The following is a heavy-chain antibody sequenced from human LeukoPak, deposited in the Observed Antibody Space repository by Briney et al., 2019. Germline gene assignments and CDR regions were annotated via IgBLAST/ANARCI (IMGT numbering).Heavy chain of an antibody. CDR2: ISGSGGST. Sequence: PGGSLRLSCAASGFTFSSYAMSWVRQAPGKGLEWVSAISGSGGSTYYADSVKGRFTISRDNSKNTLFLQMNSLRAEDTAVYYCAKDLREGQQWLLITDYWGQGTLVTVSS. CDR1: GFTFSSYA. V-gene: IGHV3-23*01. J-gene: IGHJ4*02. CDR3: AKDLREGQQWLLITDY. D-gene: IGHD6-19*01.